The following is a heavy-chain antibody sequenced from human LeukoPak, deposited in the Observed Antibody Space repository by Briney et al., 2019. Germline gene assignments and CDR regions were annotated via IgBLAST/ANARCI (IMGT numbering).Heavy chain of an antibody. V-gene: IGHV4-59*01. CDR3: ARWVGVTSYFDY. Sequence: SETLSLTCTVSGGSISSYYWSWIRQPPGKGLEWIGYIYFSGSTNYNPSLKGRVTILVDTSKNQFSLKLSSVTAADTAVYYCARWVGVTSYFDYWGQGTLVTVSS. CDR1: GGSISSYY. D-gene: IGHD1-26*01. J-gene: IGHJ4*02. CDR2: IYFSGST.